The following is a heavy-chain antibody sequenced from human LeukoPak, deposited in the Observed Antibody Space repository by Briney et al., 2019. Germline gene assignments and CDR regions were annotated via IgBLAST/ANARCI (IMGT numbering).Heavy chain of an antibody. J-gene: IGHJ4*02. V-gene: IGHV3-30*18. CDR2: ISYDGRNK. CDR1: GFPFSNHG. CDR3: AKLRGYYGSGQQITLDY. D-gene: IGHD3-10*01. Sequence: GRSLRLSCAASGFPFSNHGMHWVRQAPGKGLEWVADISYDGRNKYYADSVKGRFTISRDNSQNTLSLQMDSLSVEDTAVYYCAKLRGYYGSGQQITLDYWGQGTLVTVSS.